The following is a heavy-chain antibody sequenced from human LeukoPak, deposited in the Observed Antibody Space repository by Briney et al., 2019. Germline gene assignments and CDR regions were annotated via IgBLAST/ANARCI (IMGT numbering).Heavy chain of an antibody. CDR1: GYTFTSYA. J-gene: IGHJ5*02. Sequence: ASVKVSCKASGYTFTSYAMHWVRQAPGQRLEWMGWINAGNGNTKYSQEFQGRVTITRDTSASTAYMELSSLRSEDMAVYYCARGRYDFWSGYPLRYNWFDPWGQGTLVTVSS. CDR3: ARGRYDFWSGYPLRYNWFDP. V-gene: IGHV1-3*03. D-gene: IGHD3-3*01. CDR2: INAGNGNT.